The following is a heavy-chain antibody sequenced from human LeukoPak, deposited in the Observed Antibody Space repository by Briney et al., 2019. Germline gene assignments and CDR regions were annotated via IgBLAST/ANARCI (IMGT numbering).Heavy chain of an antibody. J-gene: IGHJ4*02. CDR3: ARVDTATFDY. CDR1: GFTFSSYS. Sequence: GGSLRLSCAASGFTFSSYSMNWVRQAPGKGLEWVSSISSSSSYTYYADSVKGRFTISRDNAKNSLYLQMNSLRAEDTAVYYCARVDTATFDYWGQGTLVTVSS. CDR2: ISSSSSYT. D-gene: IGHD5-18*01. V-gene: IGHV3-21*01.